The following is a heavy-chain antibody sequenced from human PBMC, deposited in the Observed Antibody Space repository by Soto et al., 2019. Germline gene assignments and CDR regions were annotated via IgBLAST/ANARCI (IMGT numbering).Heavy chain of an antibody. CDR2: ISPNSGGT. CDR1: GYTFTGYY. J-gene: IGHJ4*02. Sequence: QVQLVQSGAEVKKSGASVKVSCKASGYTFTGYYIHWVRQAPGQGLEWMGEISPNSGGTKYAQKFQGRVTMTRDTSIYTVYMELSNLSPDDTAVYYCGRGRSGELVVFYWGQGTLVTVYS. V-gene: IGHV1-2*02. D-gene: IGHD1-7*01. CDR3: GRGRSGELVVFY.